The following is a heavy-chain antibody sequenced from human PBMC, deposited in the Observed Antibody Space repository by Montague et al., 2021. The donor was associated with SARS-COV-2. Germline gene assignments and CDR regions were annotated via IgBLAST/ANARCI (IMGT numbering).Heavy chain of an antibody. CDR1: GFNFGEFG. CDR2: IRRKTYGGTA. CDR3: TRSLVDIISTISGYFDF. J-gene: IGHJ5*01. Sequence: SLRLSCAASGFNFGEFGISWVRQAPGQGPEWIGFIRRKTYGGTAEYAASVKGRFTISRDDSKNIVYLQMDSLKIDDTAMYYCTRSLVDIISTISGYFDFWGQGVLVTVSS. V-gene: IGHV3-49*04. D-gene: IGHD5/OR15-5a*01.